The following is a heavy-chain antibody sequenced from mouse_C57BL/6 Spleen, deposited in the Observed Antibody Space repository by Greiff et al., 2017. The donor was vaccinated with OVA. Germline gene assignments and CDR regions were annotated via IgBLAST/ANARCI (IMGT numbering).Heavy chain of an antibody. D-gene: IGHD2-4*01. J-gene: IGHJ2*01. CDR1: GYTFTSYW. CDR3: ARSRAVYYYDYENNYFDY. CDR2: INPSSGYT. Sequence: QVQLQQSGAELAKPGASVKLSCKASGYTFTSYWMHWVKQRPGQGLEWIGYINPSSGYTKYNQKFKDKATLTADKSSSTAYMQLSSLTYEDSAVYYCARSRAVYYYDYENNYFDYWGQGTTLTVSS. V-gene: IGHV1-7*01.